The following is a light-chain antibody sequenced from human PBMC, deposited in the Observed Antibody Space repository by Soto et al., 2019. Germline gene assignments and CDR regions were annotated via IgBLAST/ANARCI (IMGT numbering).Light chain of an antibody. Sequence: QSVLTQPASVSGSPGQSITISCTGTSSDVGAYNLVSWYQQYPGTAPKVIIYEGRKRPSGVSNRLSGSKSGNTASLTISGLQAEDEADYFCCSYAGRSTFVFGTGTKLTVL. CDR1: SSDVGAYNL. CDR2: EGR. CDR3: CSYAGRSTFV. V-gene: IGLV2-23*01. J-gene: IGLJ1*01.